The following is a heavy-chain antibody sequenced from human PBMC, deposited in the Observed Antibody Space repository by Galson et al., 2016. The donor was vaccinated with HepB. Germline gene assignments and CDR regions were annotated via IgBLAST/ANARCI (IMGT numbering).Heavy chain of an antibody. J-gene: IGHJ4*02. CDR3: ARDESKKATAFFSDF. CDR2: INPIGGSP. Sequence: SVKVSCKASGYSFTKHSIHWVRQAPGQGFEWMGMINPIGGSPEYAERFQGRVTMTWDMSTSTFYMHLSGLTSEDTAIYYCARDESKKATAFFSDFWGQGTLVTVSS. D-gene: IGHD3-3*02. V-gene: IGHV1-46*01. CDR1: GYSFTKHS.